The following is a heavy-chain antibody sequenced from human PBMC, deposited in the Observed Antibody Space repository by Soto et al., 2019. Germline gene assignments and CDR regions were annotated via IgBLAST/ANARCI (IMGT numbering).Heavy chain of an antibody. CDR2: IWYDGSKR. V-gene: IGHV3-33*01. D-gene: IGHD3-3*01. CDR3: ARDGSGPQVRYFDI. J-gene: IGHJ2*01. CDR1: AFIFRSYG. Sequence: GGSLRLSCAASAFIFRSYGMHWVRQAPGKGLEWVAMIWYDGSKRYYADSVKGRFTISRDNSKNALFLEMNTLRAEDTALYYCARDGSGPQVRYFDIWGRGTLVTVSS.